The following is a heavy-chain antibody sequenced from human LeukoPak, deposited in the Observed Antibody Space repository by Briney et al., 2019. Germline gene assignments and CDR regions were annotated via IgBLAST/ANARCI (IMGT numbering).Heavy chain of an antibody. D-gene: IGHD1-26*01. Sequence: GGSLRLSCAASGFTFSSYEMNWVRQAPGKGLEWISYISTTGDRIQYADSVKGRFTISRDNAKNSLYLQMNSLRAEDTAVYYCARRRYSGSSQHFDYWGLGTLVTVSS. J-gene: IGHJ4*02. CDR3: ARRRYSGSSQHFDY. CDR1: GFTFSSYE. V-gene: IGHV3-48*03. CDR2: ISTTGDRI.